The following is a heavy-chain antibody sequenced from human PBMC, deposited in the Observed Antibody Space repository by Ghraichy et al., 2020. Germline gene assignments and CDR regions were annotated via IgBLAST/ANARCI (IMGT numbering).Heavy chain of an antibody. CDR1: GGSFSGYY. CDR2: INHSGST. CDR3: ARVSLGYCSGGSCYPYFDY. J-gene: IGHJ4*02. Sequence: SETLSLTCAVYGGSFSGYYWSWIRQPPGQGLEWIGEINHSGSTNYNPSLKSRVTISVDTSKNQFSLKLSSVTAADTAVYYCARVSLGYCSGGSCYPYFDYWGQGTLVTVSS. D-gene: IGHD2-15*01. V-gene: IGHV4-34*01.